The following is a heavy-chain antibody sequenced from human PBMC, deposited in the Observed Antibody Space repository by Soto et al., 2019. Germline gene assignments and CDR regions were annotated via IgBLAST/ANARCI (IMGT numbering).Heavy chain of an antibody. J-gene: IGHJ4*02. CDR3: ARDPWAADY. D-gene: IGHD3-16*01. CDR1: GFTVSTKY. CDR2: IYSGGST. Sequence: GGSLSLSCAASGFTVSTKYMSWVRQAPGKGLEWVSVIYSGGSTFYADSVRGRFTISRDNSKNTVNLQMISLRAEDTAVYYCARDPWAADYWGQGTLVTVSS. V-gene: IGHV3-66*01.